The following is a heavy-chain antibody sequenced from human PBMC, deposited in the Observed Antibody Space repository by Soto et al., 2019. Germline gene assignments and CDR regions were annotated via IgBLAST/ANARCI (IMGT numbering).Heavy chain of an antibody. CDR3: AIFGGGSYFVAFDY. Sequence: QVQLVQSGAEVKKPGSSVKVSCKASGGTFSSYAISWVRQAPGQGLEWMGGIIPIFGTANYAQKFQGRVTXXAXEXXSTAYMELSSLRSEDTAVYYCAIFGGGSYFVAFDYWGQGTLVTVSS. CDR1: GGTFSSYA. V-gene: IGHV1-69*12. CDR2: IIPIFGTA. D-gene: IGHD1-26*01. J-gene: IGHJ4*02.